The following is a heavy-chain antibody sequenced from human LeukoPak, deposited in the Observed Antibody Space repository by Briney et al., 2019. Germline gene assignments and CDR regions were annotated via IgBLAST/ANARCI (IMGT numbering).Heavy chain of an antibody. V-gene: IGHV4-59*08. CDR2: IYYSGST. J-gene: IGHJ6*02. Sequence: SETLSLTCTVSGGSISSYYWSWIRQPPGKGLEWIGYIYYSGSTNYNPSLKSRVTISVDTSKNQFSLKLSSVTAADTAVYYCARHTWYYDFWSGYHTDYYYYGMDVWGQGTTVTVSS. D-gene: IGHD3-3*01. CDR3: ARHTWYYDFWSGYHTDYYYYGMDV. CDR1: GGSISSYY.